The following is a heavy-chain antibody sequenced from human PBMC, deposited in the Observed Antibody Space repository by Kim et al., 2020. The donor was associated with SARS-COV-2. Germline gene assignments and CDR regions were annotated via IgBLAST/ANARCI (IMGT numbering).Heavy chain of an antibody. V-gene: IGHV1-18*01. Sequence: ASVKVSCKASGYTFTSYGISWVRQAPGQGLEWMGWISAYNGNTNYAQKLQGRVTMTTDTSTSTAYMELRSLRSDDTAVYYCARGQYYDILTGYTDFDYWGQGTLVTVSS. CDR1: GYTFTSYG. J-gene: IGHJ4*02. CDR2: ISAYNGNT. D-gene: IGHD3-9*01. CDR3: ARGQYYDILTGYTDFDY.